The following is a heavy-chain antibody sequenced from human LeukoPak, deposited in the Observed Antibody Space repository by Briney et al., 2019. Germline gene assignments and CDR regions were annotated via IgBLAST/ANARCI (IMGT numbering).Heavy chain of an antibody. J-gene: IGHJ4*02. Sequence: GGSLRLSCSASGFTFSSYSMHWVRQAPGKGLEYVSAINSNGGSTYYADSVKGRFTISRDKYKNTLYLQMSSLRVEDTPVYFCVKDARGYSGYDQGNYWGEGTLVTVSS. CDR1: GFTFSSYS. CDR3: VKDARGYSGYDQGNY. D-gene: IGHD5-12*01. V-gene: IGHV3-64D*06. CDR2: INSNGGST.